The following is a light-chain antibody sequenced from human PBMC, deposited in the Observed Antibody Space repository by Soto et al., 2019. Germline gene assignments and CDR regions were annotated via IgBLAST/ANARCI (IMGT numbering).Light chain of an antibody. CDR3: QACDRSTWV. CDR1: KLGDKY. V-gene: IGLV3-1*01. Sequence: SYELTQPPSVSVSPGQTASITCSGAKLGDKYVCWYHQKPGQSPVLVIYQDSKRPSGIPERFSGSNSGNTATLTISRTQPMDEAEYYCQACDRSTWVFGTVTKLTVL. CDR2: QDS. J-gene: IGLJ1*01.